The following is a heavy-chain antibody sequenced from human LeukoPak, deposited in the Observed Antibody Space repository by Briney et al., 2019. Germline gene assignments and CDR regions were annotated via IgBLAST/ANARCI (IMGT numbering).Heavy chain of an antibody. V-gene: IGHV3-9*01. Sequence: PGGSLRLSCAASGFTFDDYAMHWVRQAPGKGLEWVSGISWNSGSIGYADSVKGRFTISRDNAKNSLYLQMNSLRAEDTALYYCAKGEMATINSAPDYWGQGTLVTVSS. CDR2: ISWNSGSI. CDR1: GFTFDDYA. D-gene: IGHD5-24*01. J-gene: IGHJ4*02. CDR3: AKGEMATINSAPDY.